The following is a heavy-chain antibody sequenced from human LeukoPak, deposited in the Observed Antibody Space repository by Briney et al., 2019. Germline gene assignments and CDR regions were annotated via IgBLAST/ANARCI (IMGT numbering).Heavy chain of an antibody. Sequence: SETLSLTCAVYGGSFSGYYWSWIRQPPGKGLEWIGEINHSGSTNYSPSLKSRVTISVDTSKNQFSLKLSSVTAADTAVYYCARGGKLLWFGEGRDAFDVWGQGTMVTVSS. V-gene: IGHV4-34*01. CDR2: INHSGST. CDR3: ARGGKLLWFGEGRDAFDV. D-gene: IGHD3-10*01. J-gene: IGHJ3*01. CDR1: GGSFSGYY.